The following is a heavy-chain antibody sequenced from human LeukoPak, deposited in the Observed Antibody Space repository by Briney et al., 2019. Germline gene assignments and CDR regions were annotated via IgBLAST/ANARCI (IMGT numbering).Heavy chain of an antibody. D-gene: IGHD6-6*01. CDR3: ARTRSSGGLYYFDY. J-gene: IGHJ4*02. CDR1: GFTFSSYW. V-gene: IGHV3-7*01. CDR2: IKQDRSEK. Sequence: RGSLRLSCAASGFTFSSYWMSWVRQAPGKGLEWVANIKQDRSEKYYVDSVKGRFTISRDNAKNSLYLQMNSLRAEDTAVYYCARTRSSGGLYYFDYWGQGTLVTVSS.